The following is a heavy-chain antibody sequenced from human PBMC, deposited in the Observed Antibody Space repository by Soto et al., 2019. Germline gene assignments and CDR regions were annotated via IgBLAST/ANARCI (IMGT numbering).Heavy chain of an antibody. CDR2: INSDGSST. Sequence: EVQLVESGGGLVQPGGSLRLSCAASGFTFSSYWMHWVRQAPGKGLVWVSRINSDGSSTSYADSVKGRFTISRDNAKNTVYRQMNSLRAEDTAVYYCASELQAVYYYGMDVWGQGTTVTVSS. J-gene: IGHJ6*02. CDR1: GFTFSSYW. V-gene: IGHV3-74*01. CDR3: ASELQAVYYYGMDV. D-gene: IGHD2-2*01.